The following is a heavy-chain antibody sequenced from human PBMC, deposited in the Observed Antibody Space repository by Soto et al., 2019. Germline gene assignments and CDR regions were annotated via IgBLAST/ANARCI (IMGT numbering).Heavy chain of an antibody. CDR2: IFYSGHL. CDR1: GASFGTYY. J-gene: IGHJ4*02. D-gene: IGHD5-12*01. V-gene: IGHV4-59*12. CDR3: AAGGGLPRYY. Sequence: SETLSLTCAVSGASFGTYYWSWIRQPPGKGLEWIGYIFYSGHLNYNPSLKSRLTISVDPSKNQFSLKLSSVTAADTAVYYCAAGGGLPRYYWGQGTLVTVSS.